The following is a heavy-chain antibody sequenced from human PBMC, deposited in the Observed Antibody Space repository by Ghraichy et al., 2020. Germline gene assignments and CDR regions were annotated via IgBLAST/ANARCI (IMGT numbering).Heavy chain of an antibody. D-gene: IGHD4-11*01. J-gene: IGHJ5*02. Sequence: SETLSLTCTVSGGSISSYYWSWIRQPPGKGLEWIGYIYYSGSTNYNPSLKSRVTISVDTSKNQSSLKLSSVSAADTAVYYCARDRPDYSNKWNWFDPWGQGTLVTVSS. CDR3: ARDRPDYSNKWNWFDP. CDR2: IYYSGST. CDR1: GGSISSYY. V-gene: IGHV4-59*01.